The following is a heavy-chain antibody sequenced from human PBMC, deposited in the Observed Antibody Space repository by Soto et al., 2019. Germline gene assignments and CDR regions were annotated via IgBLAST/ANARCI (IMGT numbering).Heavy chain of an antibody. J-gene: IGHJ2*01. V-gene: IGHV3-30-3*01. D-gene: IGHD4-4*01. CDR3: ARPLWRDDYNWGYFDL. CDR1: GFTFSSYA. Sequence: QVQLVESGGGVVQPGRSLRLSCAASGFTFSSYAMHWVRQAPGKGLEWVAVISYAGSNKYYADSVKGRFTISRENSKNTLFLQMNSLRAEDTAVYYCARPLWRDDYNWGYFDLWGRGTLVTVSS. CDR2: ISYAGSNK.